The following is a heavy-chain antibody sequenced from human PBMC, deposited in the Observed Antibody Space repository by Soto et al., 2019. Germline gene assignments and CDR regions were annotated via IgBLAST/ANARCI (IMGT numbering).Heavy chain of an antibody. CDR1: GGSVSNQTYY. Sequence: SETLSLTCFVSGGSVSNQTYYWSWIRQPPGKRLEWIGYFYYSGNTNYNPSLKSRDTISVDLSKNQFALRMSSVTTADTALYHCARTTAVPNPIRSRYFVDYWGQGTLVTVSS. CDR2: FYYSGNT. J-gene: IGHJ4*02. D-gene: IGHD4-17*01. V-gene: IGHV4-61*01. CDR3: ARTTAVPNPIRSRYFVDY.